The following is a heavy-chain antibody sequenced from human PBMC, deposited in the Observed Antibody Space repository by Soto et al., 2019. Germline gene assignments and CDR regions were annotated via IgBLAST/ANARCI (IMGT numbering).Heavy chain of an antibody. V-gene: IGHV1-2*04. Sequence: QVQLVQSGAEVKKPGASVKVSCKASGYTFTGYYMHWVRQAPGQGLEWMGWINPNSGGTNYAQEFQGWVTMTRDTSISTAYMELSRLRSDDTAVYYCARDPDYGDYVGDAFDIWGQGTMVTVSS. J-gene: IGHJ3*02. CDR3: ARDPDYGDYVGDAFDI. D-gene: IGHD4-17*01. CDR2: INPNSGGT. CDR1: GYTFTGYY.